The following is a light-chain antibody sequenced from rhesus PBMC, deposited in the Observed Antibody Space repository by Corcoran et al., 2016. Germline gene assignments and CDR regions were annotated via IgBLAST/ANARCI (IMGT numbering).Light chain of an antibody. V-gene: IGKV1-33*02. CDR1: QGITNV. J-gene: IGKJ2*01. CDR2: EAA. CDR3: QHYYSTPYS. Sequence: DIQMTQSPSSLSASVGDRVTITCRASQGITNVLAWYQQKSGETPKFLIYEAASLQSGIPSRFSGSGSGTDCTLTISSLQSEDFATYCCQHYYSTPYSFGQGTKVKIK.